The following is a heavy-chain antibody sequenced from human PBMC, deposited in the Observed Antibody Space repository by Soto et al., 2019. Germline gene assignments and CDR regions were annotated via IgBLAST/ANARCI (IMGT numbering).Heavy chain of an antibody. J-gene: IGHJ6*02. CDR2: TYYRSKWYN. CDR3: ARETPTGIAVAGTYYYYGMDV. V-gene: IGHV6-1*01. CDR1: GDSVSSNSAA. D-gene: IGHD6-19*01. Sequence: QVQLQQSGPGLVKPSQTLSLTCAISGDSVSSNSAAWNWIRQSPSRGLEWLGRTYYRSKWYNDYAVSVKSRITINPDTSKNQFSLQLNSVTPEDTAVYYCARETPTGIAVAGTYYYYGMDVWGQGTTVTVPS.